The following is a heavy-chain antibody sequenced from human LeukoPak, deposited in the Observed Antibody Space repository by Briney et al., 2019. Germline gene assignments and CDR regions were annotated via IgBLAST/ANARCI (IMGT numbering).Heavy chain of an antibody. CDR2: ISSSSSII. D-gene: IGHD5-18*01. Sequence: GGSLRLSCAGSGFTFSSYSMNWVRQAPGKGLEWVSYISSSSSIIDSADSVKGRFTISRDNAKNSLYLQMNSLRAEDTAVYYCARARGCSYGYSDYWGQGTLVTVSS. V-gene: IGHV3-48*01. CDR1: GFTFSSYS. J-gene: IGHJ4*02. CDR3: ARARGCSYGYSDY.